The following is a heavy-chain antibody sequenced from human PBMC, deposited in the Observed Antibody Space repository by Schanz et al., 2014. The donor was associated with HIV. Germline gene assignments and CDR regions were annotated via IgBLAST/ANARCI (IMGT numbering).Heavy chain of an antibody. V-gene: IGHV1-69*01. CDR2: IIPIFVTT. D-gene: IGHD4-4*01. J-gene: IGHJ5*02. CDR3: AREKTTLNRFDP. Sequence: QVQLVQSGSEVKKPGSSVKVSCKASGGTFSNYAISWVRQAPGQGLEWMGGIIPIFVTTNYAPRFQGRLTMTADVSTNTASMELSSLRPEDPAVYYCAREKTTLNRFDPWGQGTLVTVSS. CDR1: GGTFSNYA.